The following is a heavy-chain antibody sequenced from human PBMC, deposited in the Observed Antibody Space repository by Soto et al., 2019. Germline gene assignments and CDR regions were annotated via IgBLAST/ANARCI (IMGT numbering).Heavy chain of an antibody. V-gene: IGHV1-3*01. D-gene: IGHD1-1*01. CDR3: ARGKGMEENYYYYGMDI. Sequence: AAVKVSCKASGYTFSTYAMHWVRQAPGQSLEWMGWINGGTGQTRYSQRFQDRVTITRDTSAKTTYMDLTSLRSEDTAVYYCARGKGMEENYYYYGMDIWGQGTTVTVSS. J-gene: IGHJ6*02. CDR1: GYTFSTYA. CDR2: INGGTGQT.